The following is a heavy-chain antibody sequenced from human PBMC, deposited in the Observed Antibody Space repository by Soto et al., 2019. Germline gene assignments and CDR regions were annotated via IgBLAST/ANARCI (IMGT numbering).Heavy chain of an antibody. J-gene: IGHJ3*01. CDR1: GFTFSSYD. CDR3: ARGDTSGWSAFDV. Sequence: EVQLVESGGNLVQPGGSLRLSCAASGFTFSSYDMHWVRQDTGKGLEWVSAIGTAGDTYYPDSVKGRFAISRENAKNSLYLHMISLPAADTAVYYCARGDTSGWSAFDVWGKGTMVTVSS. CDR2: IGTAGDT. V-gene: IGHV3-13*01. D-gene: IGHD6-19*01.